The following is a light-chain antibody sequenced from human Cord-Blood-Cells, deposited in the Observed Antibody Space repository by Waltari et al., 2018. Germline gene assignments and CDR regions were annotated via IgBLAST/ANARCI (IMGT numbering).Light chain of an antibody. CDR1: SSDGGGYNY. CDR3: CSYAGSYTRV. Sequence: QSALTQPRSVSGSPGQSVTISCTGTSSDGGGYNYVSWYQQHPGKAPKLRIYDVSKRPSGVPDRFSGSKSGNTASLTISGLQAEDEADYYCCSYAGSYTRVFGGGTKLTVL. V-gene: IGLV2-11*01. CDR2: DVS. J-gene: IGLJ3*02.